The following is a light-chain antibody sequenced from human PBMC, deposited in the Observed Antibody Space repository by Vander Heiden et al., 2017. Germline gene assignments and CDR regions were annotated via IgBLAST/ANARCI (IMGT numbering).Light chain of an antibody. J-gene: IGKJ4*01. CDR3: QQYGSSPRT. CDR1: QTVSSNY. Sequence: VLTQYPGTLLLSPGGSAVISCRGSQTVSSNYLGWEQQKPGQAPRLLIYGASSRASGIPDRCSGSGSGTDFTLTISRLEPEDFAVYYCQQYGSSPRTFGGGTKVEIK. V-gene: IGKV3-20*01. CDR2: GAS.